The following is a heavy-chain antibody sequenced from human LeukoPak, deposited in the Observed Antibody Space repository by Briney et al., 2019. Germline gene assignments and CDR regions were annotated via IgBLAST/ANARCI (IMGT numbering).Heavy chain of an antibody. CDR1: GFTFGDYG. CDR2: INWNGVTK. Sequence: GRSLRLSCAASGFTFGDYGMHWVRQAPGKGPEWVSSINWNGVTKGYVDSVKGRFTISRDNAKNSLYLQMNSLRVEDTALYYCAKDTDSSGWRPLESWGQGTLVTVSS. D-gene: IGHD6-19*01. V-gene: IGHV3-9*01. J-gene: IGHJ4*02. CDR3: AKDTDSSGWRPLES.